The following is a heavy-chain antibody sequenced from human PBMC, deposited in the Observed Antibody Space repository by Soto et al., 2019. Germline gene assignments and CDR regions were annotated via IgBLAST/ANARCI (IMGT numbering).Heavy chain of an antibody. J-gene: IGHJ4*02. V-gene: IGHV3-64*01. Sequence: EVQLVESGGGLVQPGGSLRLSCAASGFTFSSYAMHWVRQAPGKGLEYVSDISSNGGSTYYATSVKGRFTISRDTSKNTLYLQMGSLRAGDMAVYYCARRGYRGYEIDYWGQGTLVTVSS. CDR2: ISSNGGST. D-gene: IGHD5-12*01. CDR1: GFTFSSYA. CDR3: ARRGYRGYEIDY.